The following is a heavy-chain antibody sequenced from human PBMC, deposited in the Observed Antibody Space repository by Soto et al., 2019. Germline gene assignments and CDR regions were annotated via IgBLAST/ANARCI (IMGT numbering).Heavy chain of an antibody. CDR1: GGSISSYY. Sequence: PSETLSLTCTVSGGSISSYYWSWIRQPPGKGLEWIGYIYYSGSTNYNPSLKSRVTISVDTSKNQFSLKLSSVTAADTAVYYCARQVTGTLDYYYYYYMDVWGKGTTVTVSS. V-gene: IGHV4-59*08. J-gene: IGHJ6*03. CDR2: IYYSGST. D-gene: IGHD1-20*01. CDR3: ARQVTGTLDYYYYYYMDV.